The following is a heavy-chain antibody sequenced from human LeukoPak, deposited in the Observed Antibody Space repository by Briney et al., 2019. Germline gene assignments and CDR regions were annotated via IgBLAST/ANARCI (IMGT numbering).Heavy chain of an antibody. CDR1: GGSITSYY. Sequence: SETLSLTCTVSGGSITSYYWSWLRQPAGKGLGWIGRIYSSGTTNYNPSLKSRVTMSIDTTQFSLKLSSVTAADTAVYYCARQGITIFGVVTRPTDYWGQGTLVTVSS. CDR3: ARQGITIFGVVTRPTDY. CDR2: IYSSGTT. V-gene: IGHV4-4*07. D-gene: IGHD3-3*01. J-gene: IGHJ4*02.